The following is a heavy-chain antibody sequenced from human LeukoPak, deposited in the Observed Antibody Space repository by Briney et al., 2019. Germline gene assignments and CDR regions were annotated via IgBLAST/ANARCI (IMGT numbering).Heavy chain of an antibody. CDR1: GCSVSNGL. Sequence: WWALTLSCAASGCSVSNGLLIWVRQPPPRGRAGVGRINSKTNGGTTDYAAPVKGRFTISRDHSKNTLYLQMNRLKTEDTAVYYCTTAQWILGGTPYVYYFDYWGQGTLVTVSS. J-gene: IGHJ4*02. CDR3: TTAQWILGGTPYVYYFDY. D-gene: IGHD1-26*01. V-gene: IGHV3-15*01. CDR2: INSKTNGGTT.